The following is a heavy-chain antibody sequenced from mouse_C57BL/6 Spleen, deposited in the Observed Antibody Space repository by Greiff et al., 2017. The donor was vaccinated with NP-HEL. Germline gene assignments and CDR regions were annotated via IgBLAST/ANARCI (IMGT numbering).Heavy chain of an antibody. V-gene: IGHV2-2*01. CDR3: AIYDYDGFAY. D-gene: IGHD2-4*01. CDR2: IWSGGST. CDR1: GFSLTSYG. Sequence: VKLVESGPGLVQPSQSLSITCTVSGFSLTSYGVHWVRQSPGKGLEWLGVIWSGGSTDYNAAFISRLSIRKDNSTSQVFFKMSSLQADDTAIYYCAIYDYDGFAYWGQGTLVTVSA. J-gene: IGHJ3*01.